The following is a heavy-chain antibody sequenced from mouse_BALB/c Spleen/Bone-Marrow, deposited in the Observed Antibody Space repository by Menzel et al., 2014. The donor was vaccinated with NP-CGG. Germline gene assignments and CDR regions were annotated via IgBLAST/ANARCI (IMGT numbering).Heavy chain of an antibody. V-gene: IGHV14-3*02. CDR3: ARGYDEGFAY. J-gene: IGHJ3*01. CDR2: IDPANDNT. Sequence: VQLQQSGAELVKPGASVKLSCTASGFNIKDTYMHWVKQRPEQGLEWIGRIDPANDNTKYDPKFQGKATIIADTSSNTAYLQLSSLTSEDTAVYYCARGYDEGFAYWGQGTLVTVSA. D-gene: IGHD2-14*01. CDR1: GFNIKDTY.